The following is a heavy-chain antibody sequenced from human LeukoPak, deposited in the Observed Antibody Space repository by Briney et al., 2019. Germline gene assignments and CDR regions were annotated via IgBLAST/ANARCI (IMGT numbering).Heavy chain of an antibody. V-gene: IGHV4-59*01. CDR3: ARAGHYYDSSGYQNYYYYYMDV. J-gene: IGHJ6*03. D-gene: IGHD3-22*01. CDR1: SGSISSYY. CDR2: IYYSGST. Sequence: SETLSLTCTVSSGSISSYYWSWIRQPPGKGLEWIAYIYYSGSTNYNPSLKSRVTISVDTSKNQFSLKLSSVTAADTAVYYCARAGHYYDSSGYQNYYYYYMDVWGKGTTVTVSS.